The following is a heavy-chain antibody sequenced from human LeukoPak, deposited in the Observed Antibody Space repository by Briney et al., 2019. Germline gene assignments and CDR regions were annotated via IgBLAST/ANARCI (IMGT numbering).Heavy chain of an antibody. D-gene: IGHD5-24*01. J-gene: IGHJ4*02. CDR2: INAGNGDT. V-gene: IGHV1-3*01. Sequence: ASVKVSCKASGYTFTSYAMHWVRQAPGQRLEWMGWINAGNGDTKYSQKFQGRVTITRDTSASTAYMELSSLRSEDTAVYYCARATSRGRDGYNYDFDYWGQGTLVTVSS. CDR1: GYTFTSYA. CDR3: ARATSRGRDGYNYDFDY.